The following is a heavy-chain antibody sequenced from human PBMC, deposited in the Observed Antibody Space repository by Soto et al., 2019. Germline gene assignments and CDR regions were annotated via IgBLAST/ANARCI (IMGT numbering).Heavy chain of an antibody. CDR2: IYSGGST. CDR3: AKSGGNGCFADAFVV. Sequence: EVQLVESGGGLIQPGGSLRLSCAGSGFIVSSYYMSWVRQAPGKGLEWISVIYSGGSTYYADSVKGRFTISRDNSENTLYLQLNRLRAEDTAVYYCAKSGGNGCFADAFVVWGQGTMGTVSS. D-gene: IGHD6-19*01. V-gene: IGHV3-53*01. CDR1: GFIVSSYY. J-gene: IGHJ3*01.